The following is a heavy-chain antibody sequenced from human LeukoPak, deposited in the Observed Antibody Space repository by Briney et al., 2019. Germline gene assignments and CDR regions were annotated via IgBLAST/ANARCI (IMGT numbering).Heavy chain of an antibody. CDR1: GFTFSSYG. CDR3: ARDLLGYAFDI. Sequence: GRSLRLSCAASGFTFSSYGMHWVRQAPGKGLEWVAVISYDGSNKYYADSVKGRFTISRDNAKNSLYLQMNNLRDEDTAVYYCARDLLGYAFDIWGQGTMVTVSS. J-gene: IGHJ3*02. CDR2: ISYDGSNK. D-gene: IGHD2-15*01. V-gene: IGHV3-30*03.